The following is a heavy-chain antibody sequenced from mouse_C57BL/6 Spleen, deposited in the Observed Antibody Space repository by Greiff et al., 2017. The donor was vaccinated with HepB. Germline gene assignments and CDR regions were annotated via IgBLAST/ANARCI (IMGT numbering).Heavy chain of an antibody. J-gene: IGHJ4*01. CDR1: GFTFSDYG. CDR3: ARLGYYGSRYAMDY. Sequence: EVQWVESGGGLVKPGGSLKLSCAASGFTFSDYGMHWVRQAPEKGLEWVAYISSGSSTIYYADTVKGRFTISRDNAKNTLFLQMTSLRSEDTAMYYCARLGYYGSRYAMDYWGQGTSVTVSS. V-gene: IGHV5-17*01. D-gene: IGHD1-1*01. CDR2: ISSGSSTI.